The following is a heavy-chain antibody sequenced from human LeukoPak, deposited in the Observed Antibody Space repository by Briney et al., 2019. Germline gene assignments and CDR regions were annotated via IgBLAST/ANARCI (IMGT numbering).Heavy chain of an antibody. D-gene: IGHD6-6*01. Sequence: ASVKVSCKASGYTFTSYDINWVRQATGQGLEWMGWMNPNSGNTGYAQKFQGRVTITRNTSISTAYMELSSLRSEDTAVYYCARVRPDEYSRRVGYFDYWGQGTLVTVSS. CDR3: ARVRPDEYSRRVGYFDY. V-gene: IGHV1-8*03. CDR2: MNPNSGNT. J-gene: IGHJ4*02. CDR1: GYTFTSYD.